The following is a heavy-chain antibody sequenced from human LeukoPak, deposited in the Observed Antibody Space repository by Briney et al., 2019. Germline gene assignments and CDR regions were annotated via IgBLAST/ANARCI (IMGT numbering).Heavy chain of an antibody. CDR3: ARHEYCSSTSCYGALDY. Sequence: SETLSLTCAVSGYSISSGYYRGWIRQPPGKGLEWIGSIYHSGSTYYNPSLKSRVTISVDTSKNQFSLKLSSVTAADTAVYYCARHEYCSSTSCYGALDYWGQGTLVTVSS. J-gene: IGHJ4*02. V-gene: IGHV4-38-2*01. D-gene: IGHD2-2*01. CDR2: IYHSGST. CDR1: GYSISSGYY.